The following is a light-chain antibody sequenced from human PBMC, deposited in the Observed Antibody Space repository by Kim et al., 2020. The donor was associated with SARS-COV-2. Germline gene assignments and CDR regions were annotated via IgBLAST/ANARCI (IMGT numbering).Light chain of an antibody. CDR1: SSDVGGYNY. J-gene: IGLJ3*02. Sequence: GQSVAISCTGTSSDVGGYNYVSWYQQHPGKAPKLMIYEVIKRPSGVPDLFSGSKSGNTASLTVSGLQAEDEADYYCTSYGGRHNLVFGGGTQLTVL. V-gene: IGLV2-8*01. CDR2: EVI. CDR3: TSYGGRHNLV.